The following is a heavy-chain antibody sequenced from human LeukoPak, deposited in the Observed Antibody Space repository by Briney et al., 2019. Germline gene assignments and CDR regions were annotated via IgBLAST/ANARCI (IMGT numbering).Heavy chain of an antibody. Sequence: APVKVSCKASGYTFTSYAMNWVRRAPGQGLEWMGWINPNSGGTNYAQKFQGWVTMTRDTSISTAYMELSRLRSDDTAVYYCASSEEGGNPYVMDVWGQGTTVTVSS. J-gene: IGHJ6*02. V-gene: IGHV1-2*04. D-gene: IGHD4-23*01. CDR1: GYTFTSYA. CDR3: ASSEEGGNPYVMDV. CDR2: INPNSGGT.